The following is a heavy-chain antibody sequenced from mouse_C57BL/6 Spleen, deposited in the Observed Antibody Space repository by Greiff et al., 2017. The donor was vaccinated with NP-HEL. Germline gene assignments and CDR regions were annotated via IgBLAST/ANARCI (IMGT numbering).Heavy chain of an antibody. J-gene: IGHJ4*01. V-gene: IGHV1-64*01. CDR3: AREASSFYAMDY. CDR1: GYTFTSYW. CDR2: IHPNSGST. Sequence: QVQLKQPGAELVKPGASVKLSCKASGYTFTSYWMHWVKQRPGQGLEWIGMIHPNSGSTNYNEKFKSKATLTVDKSSSTAYMQLSSLTSEDSAVYYCAREASSFYAMDYWGQGTSVTVSS. D-gene: IGHD6-1*01.